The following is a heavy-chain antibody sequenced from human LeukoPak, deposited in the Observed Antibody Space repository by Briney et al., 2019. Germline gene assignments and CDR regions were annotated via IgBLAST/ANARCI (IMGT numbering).Heavy chain of an antibody. J-gene: IGHJ5*02. CDR1: GFSFSGSA. Sequence: GGSLKLSCAASGFSFSGSAMHWVRQTPGKGLEWVGRMRSKANNYATHYASSVYGRFTISRDDSANTRYLEMNSLKTEDTAVYYCTSQAGYSSSWETWGQGTLVTVSS. V-gene: IGHV3-73*01. CDR2: MRSKANNYAT. D-gene: IGHD6-13*01. CDR3: TSQAGYSSSWET.